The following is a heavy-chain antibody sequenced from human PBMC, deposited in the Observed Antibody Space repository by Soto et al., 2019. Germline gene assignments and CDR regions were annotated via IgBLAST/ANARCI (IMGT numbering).Heavy chain of an antibody. CDR2: IYYSGST. Sequence: SETLSLTCTVSGGPISSSSYYWGWIRQPPGKGLEWIGSIYYSGSTYYNPSLKSRVTISVDTSKNQFSLKLSSVTAADTAVYYCARLHGYYGMDVWGQGTTVTVSS. CDR1: GGPISSSSYY. CDR3: ARLHGYYGMDV. V-gene: IGHV4-39*01. J-gene: IGHJ6*02.